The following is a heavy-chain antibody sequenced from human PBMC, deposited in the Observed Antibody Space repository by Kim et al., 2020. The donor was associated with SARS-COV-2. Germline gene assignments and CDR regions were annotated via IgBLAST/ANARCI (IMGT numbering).Heavy chain of an antibody. Sequence: ASVKVSCKASGYTFTSYAMHWVRQAPGQRLEWMGWINAGNGNTKYSQKFQGRVTITRDTSASTAYMELSSLRSEDTAVYYCARDLRGNSREDYWGQGTLVTVSS. J-gene: IGHJ4*02. CDR1: GYTFTSYA. D-gene: IGHD4-4*01. CDR3: ARDLRGNSREDY. V-gene: IGHV1-3*01. CDR2: INAGNGNT.